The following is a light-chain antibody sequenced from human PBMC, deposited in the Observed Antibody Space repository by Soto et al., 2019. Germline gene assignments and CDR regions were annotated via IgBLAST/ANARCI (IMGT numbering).Light chain of an antibody. Sequence: QAVVTQPPSASGTPGQRVTMSCSGGRSNIGSNYVYWYQQLPGTAPKLLIYNNNQRPSGVPDRFSGSKSGSSASLAISGLRSEDEADYYCAAWDDSLSGVVFGGGTKLTVL. CDR3: AAWDDSLSGVV. CDR1: RSNIGSNY. CDR2: NNN. J-gene: IGLJ2*01. V-gene: IGLV1-47*02.